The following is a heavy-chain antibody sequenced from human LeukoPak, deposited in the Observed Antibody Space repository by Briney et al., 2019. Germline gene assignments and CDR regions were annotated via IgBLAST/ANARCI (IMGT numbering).Heavy chain of an antibody. CDR1: GFTFSDYY. V-gene: IGHV3-11*01. CDR2: ISSGGSTI. D-gene: IGHD3-10*01. Sequence: PGGSLRLSCAASGFTFSDYYMNWIRQAPGKGLEWLSYISSGGSTIDYADFVKGRFTISRDNAKNLLYLQMNSLRAEDTAVYYCARDRASRYGMDVWGQGTTVTVSS. J-gene: IGHJ6*02. CDR3: ARDRASRYGMDV.